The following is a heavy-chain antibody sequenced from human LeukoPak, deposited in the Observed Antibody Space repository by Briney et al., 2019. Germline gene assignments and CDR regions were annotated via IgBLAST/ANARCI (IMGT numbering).Heavy chain of an antibody. J-gene: IGHJ4*02. V-gene: IGHV4-59*01. CDR2: IYYSGST. D-gene: IGHD3-16*02. Sequence: SETLSLTCTVSGGSISSYYWSWIRQPPGKGLERIGYIYYSGSTDYNPSLKSRVTISVDTSKNQFSLKLSSVTAAETAVYYCARVVWGSYRYANWGQGTLVTVSS. CDR1: GGSISSYY. CDR3: ARVVWGSYRYAN.